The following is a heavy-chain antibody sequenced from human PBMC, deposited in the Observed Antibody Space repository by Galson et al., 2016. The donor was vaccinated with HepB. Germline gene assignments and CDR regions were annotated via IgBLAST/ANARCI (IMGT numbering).Heavy chain of an antibody. CDR2: IVVGSGDT. J-gene: IGHJ4*02. CDR3: AAVGMGTTLSSYYFDY. Sequence: SVKVSCKASGFTFTSSAVQWVRQARGQRLEWIGWIVVGSGDTDYAQKFQERVTITRDMSTSTAYMELSSLRSEDTAAYYCAAVGMGTTLSSYYFDYWGQGTLVTVSS. D-gene: IGHD1/OR15-1a*01. CDR1: GFTFTSSA. V-gene: IGHV1-58*01.